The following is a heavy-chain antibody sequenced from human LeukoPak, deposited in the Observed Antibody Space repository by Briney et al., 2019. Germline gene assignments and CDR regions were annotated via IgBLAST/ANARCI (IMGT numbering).Heavy chain of an antibody. Sequence: GGSLRLSCAASGFTFSNYWMHWVRQAPGEALMWVSRIKSDGSSTTYADSVKGRFTISRDNAKNTLYLQMNSLRAEDTAVYYCSRDSLSSCGGDCYSGLNVWGQGTTVTVSS. J-gene: IGHJ6*02. D-gene: IGHD2-21*02. CDR3: SRDSLSSCGGDCYSGLNV. V-gene: IGHV3-74*01. CDR2: IKSDGSST. CDR1: GFTFSNYW.